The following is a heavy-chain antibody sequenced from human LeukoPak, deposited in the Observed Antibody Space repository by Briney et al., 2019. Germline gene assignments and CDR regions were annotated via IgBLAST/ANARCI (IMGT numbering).Heavy chain of an antibody. V-gene: IGHV1-69*06. CDR1: GVTFSSYS. CDR3: AKDRGALGTSGSTFES. CDR2: ISPTFGTE. Sequence: SVKVSRKASGVTFSSYSISWVRQAPGQGLEWMGRISPTFGTEQYAQNFQGRVTITADTSTTTVYMELSGLRSEDTAIYFCAKDRGALGTSGSTFESWGQGTLVTVSS. J-gene: IGHJ4*02. D-gene: IGHD3-10*01.